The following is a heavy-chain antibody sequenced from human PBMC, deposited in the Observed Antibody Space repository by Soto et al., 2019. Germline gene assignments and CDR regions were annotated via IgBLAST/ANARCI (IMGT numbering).Heavy chain of an antibody. CDR1: GFTFSSYW. CDR3: ARDSHDYGDPAGYYYYYYMDV. V-gene: IGHV3-7*01. Sequence: GGSLRLSCAASGFTFSSYWMSWVRQAPGKGLEWVANIKQDGSEKYYVDSVEGRFTISRDNAKNSLYLQMNSLRAEDTAVYYCARDSHDYGDPAGYYYYYYMDVWGKGTTVTVSS. J-gene: IGHJ6*03. D-gene: IGHD4-17*01. CDR2: IKQDGSEK.